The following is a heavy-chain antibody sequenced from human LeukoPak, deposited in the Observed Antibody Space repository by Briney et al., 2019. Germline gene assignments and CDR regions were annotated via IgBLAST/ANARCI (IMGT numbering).Heavy chain of an antibody. D-gene: IGHD3-22*01. Sequence: PSETLSLTCTVSGGSISSGDYYWSWIHQPPGKGLEWIGYIYYSGSTYYNPSLKSRVTISVDTSKNQFSLKLSSVTAADTAVYYCARGRGYFPFDYWGQGTLVTVSS. V-gene: IGHV4-30-4*01. CDR3: ARGRGYFPFDY. CDR1: GGSISSGDYY. J-gene: IGHJ4*02. CDR2: IYYSGST.